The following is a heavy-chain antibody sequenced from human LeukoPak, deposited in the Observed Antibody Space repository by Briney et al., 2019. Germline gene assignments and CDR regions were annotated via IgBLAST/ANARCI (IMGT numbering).Heavy chain of an antibody. CDR2: IYYRGRT. CDR1: NASIISSSYY. J-gene: IGHJ4*02. D-gene: IGHD3-22*01. CDR3: ARQKILDDNYDSSGYYVDQ. Sequence: SETLSLTCSVSNASIISSSYYWGWIRQPPGKGLEWIGSIYYRGRTYYNPSLKVRVTISADTSKNQFSLNLNSVTASDTTVYYCARQKILDDNYDSSGYYVDQWGQGSLVTVSS. V-gene: IGHV4-39*01.